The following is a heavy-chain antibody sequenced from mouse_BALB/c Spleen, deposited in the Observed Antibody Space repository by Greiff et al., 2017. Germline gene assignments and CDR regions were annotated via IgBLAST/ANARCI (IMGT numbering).Heavy chain of an antibody. V-gene: IGHV1-7*01. D-gene: IGHD5-5*01. CDR1: GYTFTSYW. CDR3: ARYSYLPPYAMDY. CDR2: INPSTGYT. J-gene: IGHJ4*01. Sequence: VQLQQSGAELAKPGASVKMSCKASGYTFTSYWMHWVKQRPGQGLEWIGYINPSTGYTEYNQKFKDKATLTADKSSSTAYMQLSSLTSEDSAVYYCARYSYLPPYAMDYWGQGTSVTVSS.